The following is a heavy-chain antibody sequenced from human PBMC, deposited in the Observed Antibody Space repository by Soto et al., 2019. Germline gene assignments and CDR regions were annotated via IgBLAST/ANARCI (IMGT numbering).Heavy chain of an antibody. CDR2: IYWDDEK. D-gene: IGHD3-22*01. J-gene: IGHJ1*01. Sequence: SGPTLVNPTQTLTLTCTFSGFSLSTSGVGVGWNRKPPGKALEWLALIYWDDEKRYSPSLKSRLTNTKDNSKNQVVLKMTKMKPVDTSSYFCVFLNYYYDSSGYYSGAEYFQHWGQGTLVTVSS. V-gene: IGHV2-5*02. CDR3: VFLNYYYDSSGYYSGAEYFQH. CDR1: GFSLSTSGVG.